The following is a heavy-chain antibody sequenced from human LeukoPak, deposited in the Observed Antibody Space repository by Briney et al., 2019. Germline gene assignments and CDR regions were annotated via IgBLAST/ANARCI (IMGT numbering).Heavy chain of an antibody. V-gene: IGHV3-43*02. CDR3: ATWAFYHNLDV. CDR2: IKADGSGT. CDR1: GFTIGPYA. D-gene: IGHD2/OR15-2a*01. Sequence: GGALRLSCAASGFTIGPYAMYWVRQGPGRGLEWVSVIKADGSGTFYADSVRGRFTTSRDNSKTSLYLQMNSLTSEDTALYYCATWAFYHNLDVWGQGTTVIVSS. J-gene: IGHJ6*02.